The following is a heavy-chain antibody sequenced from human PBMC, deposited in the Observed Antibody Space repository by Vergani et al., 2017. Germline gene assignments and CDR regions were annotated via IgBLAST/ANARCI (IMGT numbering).Heavy chain of an antibody. J-gene: IGHJ5*02. V-gene: IGHV3-23*04. CDR1: GFTVSSNY. CDR2: ISGSGGST. CDR3: AKERGGGYDPNWFDP. Sequence: EVQLVETGGGLIQPGGSLRLSCAASGFTVSSNYMSWVRQAPGKGLEWVSAISGSGGSTYYADSVKGRFTISRDNSKNTLYLQMNSLRAEDTAVYYCAKERGGGYDPNWFDPWGQGTLVTVSS. D-gene: IGHD5-12*01.